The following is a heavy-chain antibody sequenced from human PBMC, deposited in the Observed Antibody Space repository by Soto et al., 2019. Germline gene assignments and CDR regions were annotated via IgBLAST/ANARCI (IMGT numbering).Heavy chain of an antibody. D-gene: IGHD4-17*01. J-gene: IGHJ6*02. CDR2: IIPIFGTA. Sequence: ASVKVSCKASGGTFSSYAISWVRQAPGQGLEWMGGIIPIFGTANYAQKFQGRVTITADESTSTAYMELSSLRSEDTAVYYCARDRTVTTYYYYYGMDVWGQGTTVTVSS. CDR3: ARDRTVTTYYYYYGMDV. V-gene: IGHV1-69*13. CDR1: GGTFSSYA.